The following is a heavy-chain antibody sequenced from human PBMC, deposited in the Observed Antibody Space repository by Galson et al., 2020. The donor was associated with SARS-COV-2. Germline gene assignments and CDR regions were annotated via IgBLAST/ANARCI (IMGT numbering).Heavy chain of an antibody. V-gene: IGHV3-23*01. CDR3: AKGDFDWLLLCYFDY. J-gene: IGHJ4*02. D-gene: IGHD3-9*01. CDR1: GFTFSSYA. CDR2: ISGSGGST. Sequence: GESLKISCAASGFTFSSYAMSWVRQAPGKGLEWVSAISGSGGSTYYADSVKGRFTISRDNSKNTLYLQMNSLRAEDTAVYYCAKGDFDWLLLCYFDYWGQGTLVTVSS.